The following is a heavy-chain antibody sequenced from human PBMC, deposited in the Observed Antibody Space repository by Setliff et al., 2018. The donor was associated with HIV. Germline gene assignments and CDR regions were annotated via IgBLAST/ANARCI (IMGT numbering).Heavy chain of an antibody. CDR3: ARDWVTRSNYYGSGSPWYFDF. CDR2: VYASAYS. J-gene: IGHJ2*01. Sequence: SETLSLTCTVSGDSIGDYYWNWIRQPAGRGLEWIGRVYASAYSNYNPSLKSRVTMSVDTSQNQFSLKLRSVNAADTSVYYCARDWVTRSNYYGSGSPWYFDFWGRGILVTSPQ. D-gene: IGHD3-10*01. CDR1: GDSIGDYY. V-gene: IGHV4-4*07.